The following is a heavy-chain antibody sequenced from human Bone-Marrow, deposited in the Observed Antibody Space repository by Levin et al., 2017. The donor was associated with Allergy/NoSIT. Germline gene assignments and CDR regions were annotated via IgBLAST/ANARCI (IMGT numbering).Heavy chain of an antibody. V-gene: IGHV3-30*18. D-gene: IGHD6-6*01. CDR2: ISYDGSNK. J-gene: IGHJ6*02. CDR3: AKENIAARPYYYGMDV. Sequence: GGSLRLSCAASGFTFTKYSMHWVRQAPGKGLEWVAVISYDGSNKYFSDSVKGRFTVSRDNSRNTLYLQVNSLRPEDTAVYYCAKENIAARPYYYGMDVWGQGTTVTVAS. CDR1: GFTFTKYS.